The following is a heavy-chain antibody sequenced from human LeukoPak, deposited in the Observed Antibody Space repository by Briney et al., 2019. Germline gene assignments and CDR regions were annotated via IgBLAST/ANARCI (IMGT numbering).Heavy chain of an antibody. CDR1: GDSVSSNRAA. CDR2: TYYRSKWYN. J-gene: IGHJ6*02. CDR3: ARAYSGAVDYYYYGMDV. Sequence: SQTLSLTCAISGDSVSSNRAAWNWIRQSPSRGLEWLRRTYYRSKWYNDYAVSVKSRITINPDTSKNQFSLQLNSVTPEDTAVYYCARAYSGAVDYYYYGMDVWGQGTTVTVSS. D-gene: IGHD3-3*01. V-gene: IGHV6-1*01.